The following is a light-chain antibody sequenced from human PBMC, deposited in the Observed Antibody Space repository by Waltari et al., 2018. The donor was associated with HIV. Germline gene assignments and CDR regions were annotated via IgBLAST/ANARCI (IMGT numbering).Light chain of an antibody. J-gene: IGKJ1*01. CDR3: QQYGTSPWT. Sequence: EIVLTQSPGTLSFSSGESAPLSCRASQSLSSTYGAWYQQKPGQAPRLLIYCASTRATGIPDRFSGSGSGTDFTLTISSLEPEDFAVYHCQQYGTSPWTFGQGTKVETK. V-gene: IGKV3-20*01. CDR2: CAS. CDR1: QSLSSTY.